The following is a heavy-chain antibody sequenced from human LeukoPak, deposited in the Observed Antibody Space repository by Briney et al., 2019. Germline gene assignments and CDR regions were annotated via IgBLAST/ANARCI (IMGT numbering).Heavy chain of an antibody. CDR2: INQDGRTR. CDR3: ARDMKGNLDY. D-gene: IGHD3-16*01. J-gene: IGHJ4*02. V-gene: IGHV3-7*01. CDR1: GFTFRNTW. Sequence: GGSLRLSCEASGFTFRNTWMAWVRQAPGKGLDWVANINQDGRTRQYADSVRGRFIISRDNARNPLYLEMNRLRAEDSGRYHCARDMKGNLDYWGQGTLVTVSS.